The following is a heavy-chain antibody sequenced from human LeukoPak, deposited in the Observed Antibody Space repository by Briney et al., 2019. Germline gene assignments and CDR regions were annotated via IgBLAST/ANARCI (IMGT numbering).Heavy chain of an antibody. CDR3: ARAEITGTTGGMDV. CDR2: IYSGGST. D-gene: IGHD1-20*01. J-gene: IGHJ6*02. CDR1: GFTVSSNY. Sequence: GGSLRLSCAASGFTVSSNYMSWVRQAPGKGLEWVSVIYSGGSTYYADSMKGRFTISRDNSKNTLYLQMNSLRAEDTAVYYCARAEITGTTGGMDVWGQGTTVTVSS. V-gene: IGHV3-53*01.